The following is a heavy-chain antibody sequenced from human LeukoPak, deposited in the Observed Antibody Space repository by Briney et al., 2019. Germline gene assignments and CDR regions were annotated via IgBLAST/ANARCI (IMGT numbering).Heavy chain of an antibody. D-gene: IGHD5-18*01. V-gene: IGHV3-48*03. CDR3: ARAGEDGYSYGYRGANWFDP. CDR2: ISSSGSTI. CDR1: GFTFSRYE. Sequence: GGSLRLSCAASGFTFSRYEMNWVRQAPGKGLEWVSYISSSGSTIYYADSVKGRFTISRDNAKNSLYLQMNSLRAEDTAVYYCARAGEDGYSYGYRGANWFDPWGQGTLVTVSS. J-gene: IGHJ5*02.